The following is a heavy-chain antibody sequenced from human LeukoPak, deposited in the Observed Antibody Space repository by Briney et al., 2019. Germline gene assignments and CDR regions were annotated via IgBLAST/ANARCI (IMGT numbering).Heavy chain of an antibody. Sequence: SETLSLTCTVSGGSINGYYWSWIRQPAGKGLEWIGRIYSSGSTNYNPSLKSRVSMSVDTSKNQFSLKLTSVTAADTAVYYCARGGKATVVTMWGQGILVTVSS. D-gene: IGHD4-23*01. V-gene: IGHV4-4*07. CDR1: GGSINGYY. J-gene: IGHJ4*02. CDR2: IYSSGST. CDR3: ARGGKATVVTM.